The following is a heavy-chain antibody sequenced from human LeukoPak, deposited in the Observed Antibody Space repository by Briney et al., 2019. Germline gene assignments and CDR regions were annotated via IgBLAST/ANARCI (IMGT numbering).Heavy chain of an antibody. CDR2: IGGSGAST. J-gene: IGHJ4*02. D-gene: IGHD1-26*01. Sequence: PGGSLRLSCLTSGFTLSTNAMSWVRQAPGKGLEWISGIGGSGASTYYVDSVKGRFTISRDDSRNTLYLQMNSLRGDDTAVYYCAKDVGKWESLHFFDYWGQGTLVTVSS. CDR1: GFTLSTNA. V-gene: IGHV3-23*01. CDR3: AKDVGKWESLHFFDY.